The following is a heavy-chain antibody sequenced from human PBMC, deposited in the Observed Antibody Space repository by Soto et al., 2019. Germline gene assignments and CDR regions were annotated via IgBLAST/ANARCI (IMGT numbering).Heavy chain of an antibody. V-gene: IGHV3-30*03. Sequence: QVQLVESGGGVVQPGRSLRLSCAASGFTFSSYGMHWVRQAPGKGLEWVAVISYDGSNKYYADSVKGRFTISRDNSKNTLYLQMNSLRAEDTAVYYCARDGGIAARGFSYYGMDVWGQGTTVTVSS. CDR1: GFTFSSYG. D-gene: IGHD6-6*01. J-gene: IGHJ6*02. CDR3: ARDGGIAARGFSYYGMDV. CDR2: ISYDGSNK.